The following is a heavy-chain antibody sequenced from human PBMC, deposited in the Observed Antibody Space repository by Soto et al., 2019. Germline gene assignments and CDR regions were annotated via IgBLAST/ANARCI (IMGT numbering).Heavy chain of an antibody. J-gene: IGHJ6*02. CDR2: ISAYNGNT. Sequence: QVQLVQSGAEVKKPGASVKVSCKASGYTFTSYGISWVRQAPGQGLEWMGWISAYNGNTNYAQKLQDRVTMTTDTSTSTAYMELRSLRSDDTAVYYCARDHIGGIYYYYYGMDVWGQGTTVTVSS. V-gene: IGHV1-18*01. CDR1: GYTFTSYG. CDR3: ARDHIGGIYYYYYGMDV. D-gene: IGHD3-10*01.